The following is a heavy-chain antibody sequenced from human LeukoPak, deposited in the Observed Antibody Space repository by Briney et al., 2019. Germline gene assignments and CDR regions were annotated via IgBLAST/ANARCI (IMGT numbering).Heavy chain of an antibody. Sequence: ASVKVSCMVSGYTLIEISMHWVRQAPGKGLEWMGGFDPEDGETIYAQKFQGRVTMTEDTSTDTAYMELSSLRSEDTAVYYCATGYYDSSGYFYLLAFDIWGQGTMVTVSS. CDR3: ATGYYDSSGYFYLLAFDI. J-gene: IGHJ3*02. V-gene: IGHV1-24*01. CDR2: FDPEDGET. CDR1: GYTLIEIS. D-gene: IGHD3-22*01.